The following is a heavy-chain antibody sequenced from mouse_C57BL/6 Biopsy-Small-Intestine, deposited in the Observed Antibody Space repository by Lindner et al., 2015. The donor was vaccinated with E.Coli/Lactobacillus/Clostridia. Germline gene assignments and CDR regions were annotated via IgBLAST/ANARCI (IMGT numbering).Heavy chain of an antibody. V-gene: IGHV3-8*01. J-gene: IGHJ4*01. D-gene: IGHD2-5*01. CDR2: LSYSGTT. CDR1: ATPSPVIT. Sequence: VQLQESGPGLANLLRLCPSPVLSLATPSPVITGTGSGNSQGINLSTWGTLSYSGTTYYNPSLKSRISITRDTSKNQYYLHLTSVTIEDTATYYCARYPSNLYAMDYWGQGTSVTVSS. CDR3: ARYPSNLYAMDY.